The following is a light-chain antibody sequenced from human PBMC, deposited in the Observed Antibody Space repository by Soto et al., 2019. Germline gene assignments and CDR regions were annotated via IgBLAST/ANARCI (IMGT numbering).Light chain of an antibody. Sequence: VVLRQSPGTLSLSPGERATLSCRASQSVTNNYLAWYQQKPGQPPRLLIFGASIRATGIPDRFSGSGSGTDFTLTISRLEPEDFAVYHCQQYGSSPTTFGQGTKVDIK. CDR3: QQYGSSPTT. CDR2: GAS. V-gene: IGKV3-20*01. CDR1: QSVTNNY. J-gene: IGKJ1*01.